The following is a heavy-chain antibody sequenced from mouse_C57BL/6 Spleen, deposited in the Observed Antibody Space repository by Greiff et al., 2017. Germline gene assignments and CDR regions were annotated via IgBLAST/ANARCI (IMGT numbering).Heavy chain of an antibody. CDR1: GYTFTSYW. D-gene: IGHD1-1*01. CDR3: ASSPITTVVGGGYFGY. J-gene: IGHJ2*01. V-gene: IGHV1-69*01. Sequence: VQLQQSGAELVMPGASVKLSCKASGYTFTSYWMHWVKQRPGQGLEWIGEIDPSDSYTNYNQKFKGKSTLTVDKSSSTAYMQLSSLTSEDSAVYYCASSPITTVVGGGYFGYWGHGTTLTVAS. CDR2: IDPSDSYT.